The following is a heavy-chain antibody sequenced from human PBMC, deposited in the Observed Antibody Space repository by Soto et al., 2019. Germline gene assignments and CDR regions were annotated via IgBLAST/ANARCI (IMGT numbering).Heavy chain of an antibody. J-gene: IGHJ4*02. V-gene: IGHV3-23*01. Sequence: GGSLRLSCAASGFTFSSYAMGWVRQAPGKGLEWVSAISGSGGRTYYADSVKGRFTISRDNSKNTLYLQMNSLRAEDTAVYYCAKGPYGPGSFDYWGQGTLVTVSS. CDR3: AKGPYGPGSFDY. CDR2: ISGSGGRT. D-gene: IGHD3-10*01. CDR1: GFTFSSYA.